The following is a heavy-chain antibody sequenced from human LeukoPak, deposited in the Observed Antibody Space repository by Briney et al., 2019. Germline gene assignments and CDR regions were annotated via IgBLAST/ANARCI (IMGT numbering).Heavy chain of an antibody. CDR3: ATYRHLPY. J-gene: IGHJ4*02. CDR1: GFTFSSHA. D-gene: IGHD2-2*02. CDR2: ISGTGGST. V-gene: IGHV3-23*01. Sequence: GGSLRLSCAASGFTFSSHAMSWVRQAPGKGLEWISAISGTGGSTYYADSVKGRFTISRDNAKNSLYLQMSSLRAEDSAMYYCATYRHLPYWGQGILVTVSS.